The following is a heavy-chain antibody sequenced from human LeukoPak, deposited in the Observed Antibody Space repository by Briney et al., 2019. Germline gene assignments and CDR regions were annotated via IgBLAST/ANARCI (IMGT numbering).Heavy chain of an antibody. CDR3: ATKEGPYGSGSLNPKD. CDR1: GFTFSSYG. D-gene: IGHD3-10*01. CDR2: IRYDGSNK. J-gene: IGHJ4*02. Sequence: GGSLRLSCAASGFTFSSYGMHWVRQAPGKGLEWVAFIRYDGSNKYYADSVKGRFTISRDNSKNTLHLQMNSLRAEDTAVYYCATKEGPYGSGSLNPKDWGQGTLVTVSS. V-gene: IGHV3-30*02.